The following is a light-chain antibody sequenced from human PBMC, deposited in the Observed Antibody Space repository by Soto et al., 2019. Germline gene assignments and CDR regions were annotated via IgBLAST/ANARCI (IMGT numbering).Light chain of an antibody. J-gene: IGKJ1*01. V-gene: IGKV1-5*03. Sequence: DIQMTQSPSTLSASVGDRVTITCRASQTISSWLAWYQQKPGKAPKLLIYKASTLKSGVPSRFSGSGSGTEFTLTINSLQPDDFATYYCQQYHIYSGTFGQGTKVDIK. CDR2: KAS. CDR1: QTISSW. CDR3: QQYHIYSGT.